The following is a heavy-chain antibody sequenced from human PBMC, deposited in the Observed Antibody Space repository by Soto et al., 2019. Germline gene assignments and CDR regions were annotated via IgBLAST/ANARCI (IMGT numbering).Heavy chain of an antibody. Sequence: QVQLVESGGGVVQPGRSLRLSCAASGFTFSSYGMHWVRQAPGKGLEWVAVISYDGSNKYYADSVKGRFTISRDNSKNTLYLQMNSLSAEDTAVYYCAKDRADCSGGSCYLAFDYWGQGTLVTVSS. D-gene: IGHD2-15*01. V-gene: IGHV3-30*18. CDR3: AKDRADCSGGSCYLAFDY. CDR2: ISYDGSNK. CDR1: GFTFSSYG. J-gene: IGHJ4*02.